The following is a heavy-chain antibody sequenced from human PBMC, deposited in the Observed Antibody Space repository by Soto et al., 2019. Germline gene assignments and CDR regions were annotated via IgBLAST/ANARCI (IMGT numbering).Heavy chain of an antibody. CDR2: INVYNGNT. D-gene: IGHD3-10*01. V-gene: IGHV1-18*01. CDR3: ARGVGSGSYYNQYNWFDP. CDR1: GYTFTNYG. Sequence: ASVKVSCKASGYTFTNYGISWVRQAPGQGLEWMGWINVYNGNTKYAQKVQGRVTMTTDTSTSTAYMELRSLRSDDTAVYYCARGVGSGSYYNQYNWFDPWCQGTRVTVSS. J-gene: IGHJ5*02.